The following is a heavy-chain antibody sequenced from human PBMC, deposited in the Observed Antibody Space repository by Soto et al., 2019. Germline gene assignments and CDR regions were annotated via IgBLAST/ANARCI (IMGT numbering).Heavy chain of an antibody. CDR2: ISYDGSNK. Sequence: QVQLVESGGGVVQPGRSLRLSCAASGFTFSSYGMHWVRQAPGKGLEWVAVISYDGSNKYYADSVKGRFTISRDNTKNTLYLQMNSLRAEDTAVYYFATEPGSSWAFDYWGQGTLVTVSS. V-gene: IGHV3-30*03. J-gene: IGHJ4*02. CDR3: ATEPGSSWAFDY. CDR1: GFTFSSYG. D-gene: IGHD6-13*01.